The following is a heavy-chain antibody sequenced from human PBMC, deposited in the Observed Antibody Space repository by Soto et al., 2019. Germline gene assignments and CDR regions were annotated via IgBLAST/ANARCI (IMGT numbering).Heavy chain of an antibody. D-gene: IGHD3-16*01. CDR1: GFTFRNYY. Sequence: GGSLRLSCAASGFTFRNYYMTWMRQTPGKGLEWISTITSSGGSTYYAASVKGRVTISRDNANNSLYLQMTGLRAEDTALYYCARDKYTNYVNYFGLWGQGTLVTVSS. CDR3: ARDKYTNYVNYFGL. V-gene: IGHV3-11*01. CDR2: ITSSGGST. J-gene: IGHJ5*02.